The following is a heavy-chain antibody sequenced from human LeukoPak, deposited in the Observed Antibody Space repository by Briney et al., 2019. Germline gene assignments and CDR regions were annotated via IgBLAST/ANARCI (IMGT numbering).Heavy chain of an antibody. CDR3: ARAQWTAFDYYYYMDV. CDR2: IKVDGSEK. J-gene: IGHJ6*03. CDR1: GFTFSHYW. V-gene: IGHV3-7*01. D-gene: IGHD3/OR15-3a*01. Sequence: GSLRLSCAVSGFTFSHYWMTWVRQAPGKGLEWVANIKVDGSEKYYVDAVKGRFTISRDNAKDSLYLQMNGLRAEDTAIYYCARAQWTAFDYYYYMDVWGKGTTVTVSS.